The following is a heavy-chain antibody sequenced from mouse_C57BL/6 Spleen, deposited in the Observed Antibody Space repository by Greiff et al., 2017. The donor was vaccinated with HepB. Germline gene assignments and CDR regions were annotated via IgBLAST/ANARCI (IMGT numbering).Heavy chain of an antibody. J-gene: IGHJ3*01. Sequence: QVHVKQSGAELVRPGTSVKVSCKASGYAFTNYLIEWVKQRPGQGLEWIGVINPGSGGTNYNEKFKGKATLTADKSSSTAYMQLCSLTSDDAAVDFCARGGTAQSTFAYWGQGNLVTVAA. CDR3: ARGGTAQSTFAY. CDR2: INPGSGGT. V-gene: IGHV1-54*01. D-gene: IGHD3-2*02. CDR1: GYAFTNYL.